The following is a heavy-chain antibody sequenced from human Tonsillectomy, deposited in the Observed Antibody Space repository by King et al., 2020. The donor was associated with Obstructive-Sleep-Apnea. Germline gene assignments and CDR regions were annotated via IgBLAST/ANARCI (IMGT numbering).Heavy chain of an antibody. CDR3: ARDGDASKWPED. CDR2: ISGSGAAI. V-gene: IGHV3-48*01. Sequence: DVQLVESGGGLVQPGGSLRLSCAASGFTFNNYGMNWFRQTPGKGLEWLSYISGSGAAIHDATSVKGRFTISRDNANNSLYLQMSSLRVDETAVYYCARDGDASKWPEDWGQGTLVTVSS. D-gene: IGHD2-21*01. J-gene: IGHJ4*02. CDR1: GFTFNNYG.